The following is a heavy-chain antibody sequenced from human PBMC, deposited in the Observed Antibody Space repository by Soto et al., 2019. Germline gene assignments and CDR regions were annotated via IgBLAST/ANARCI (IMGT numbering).Heavy chain of an antibody. V-gene: IGHV1-24*01. Sequence: GASVKVSCKVSGYTLTELSMHWVRQAPGKGLEWMGGFDPEDGETIYAQKFQGRVTMTEDTSTETAYMELSSLRSEETAVYYCATDVVFEIFGVDLNPRDYGMDVWGQGTTVTVSS. J-gene: IGHJ6*02. CDR3: ATDVVFEIFGVDLNPRDYGMDV. D-gene: IGHD3-3*01. CDR1: GYTLTELS. CDR2: FDPEDGET.